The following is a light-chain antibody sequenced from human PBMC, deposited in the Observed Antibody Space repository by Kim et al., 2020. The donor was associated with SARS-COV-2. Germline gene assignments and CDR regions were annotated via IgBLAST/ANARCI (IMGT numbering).Light chain of an antibody. CDR2: SIN. J-gene: IGLJ2*01. Sequence: RRVTITCCECKSNTENNTVNRDQRPPGTAPKLLIYSINQWPSGVPVRFSGPQSGTSASLAISGLQAEDEAYYYCAALDVSLNGPVCGGGTQLTVL. CDR3: AALDVSLNGPV. CDR1: KSNTENNT. V-gene: IGLV1-44*01.